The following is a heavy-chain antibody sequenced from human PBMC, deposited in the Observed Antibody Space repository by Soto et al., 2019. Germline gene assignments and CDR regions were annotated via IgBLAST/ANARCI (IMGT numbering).Heavy chain of an antibody. J-gene: IGHJ3*01. CDR3: ARALVEVPAPPRLDAFDL. CDR2: LYRGGVA. CDR1: GFIVRDNF. D-gene: IGHD2-2*01. Sequence: HPGGSLRLSCAASGFIVRDNFMIWVRQAPGKGLEWVSALYRGGVAYYADAVKGRFIVSRDNPENTLYLQMTSLGADDSAIYYCARALVEVPAPPRLDAFDLWGQGTVVTVSS. V-gene: IGHV3-53*01.